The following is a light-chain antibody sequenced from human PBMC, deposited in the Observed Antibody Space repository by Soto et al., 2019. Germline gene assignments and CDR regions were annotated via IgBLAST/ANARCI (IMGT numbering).Light chain of an antibody. J-gene: IGLJ2*01. CDR1: ALPKQY. Sequence: SYELTQPPSVSVSPGQTARITCSGDALPKQYAYWYQQRSGQAPVLVMYEDSKRPSGIPKRFSGSSSGTMATLSITGAQVEDEGDYYCYSADSSGNEVFGGGTKLTVL. CDR3: YSADSSGNEV. CDR2: EDS. V-gene: IGLV3-10*01.